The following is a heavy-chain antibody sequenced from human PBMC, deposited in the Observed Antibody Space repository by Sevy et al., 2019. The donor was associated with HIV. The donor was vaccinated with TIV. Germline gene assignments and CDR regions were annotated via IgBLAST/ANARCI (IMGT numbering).Heavy chain of an antibody. CDR2: IYPGDSDT. Sequence: GESLKISCKGSGYSFTSYWIGWVRQMPGKGLEWMGIIYPGDSDTRYSPSFQGQVTISADKSIGTAYLQWSSLKASDTAMYYCARRGSSWYDAFDIWGQGTMVTVSS. D-gene: IGHD6-13*01. J-gene: IGHJ3*02. V-gene: IGHV5-51*01. CDR1: GYSFTSYW. CDR3: ARRGSSWYDAFDI.